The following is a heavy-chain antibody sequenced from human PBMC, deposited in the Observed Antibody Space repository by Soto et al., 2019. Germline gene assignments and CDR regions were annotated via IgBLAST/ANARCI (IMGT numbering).Heavy chain of an antibody. CDR3: ERGRYGDY. J-gene: IGHJ4*02. D-gene: IGHD1-1*01. CDR2: ISAHNGNT. V-gene: IGHV1-18*01. Sequence: QVHLVQSGAEVKKPGASVKVSCQGSGYAFTTYGITWVRQAPGQGLEWMGWISAHNGNTNYAQKLQGRVTVTRDTSTSTAYMELRSLRYDDTAVYYCERGRYGDYWGQGALVTGTS. CDR1: GYAFTTYG.